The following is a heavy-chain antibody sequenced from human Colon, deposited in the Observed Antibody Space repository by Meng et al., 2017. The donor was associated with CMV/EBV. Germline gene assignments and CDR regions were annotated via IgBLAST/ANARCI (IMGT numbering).Heavy chain of an antibody. Sequence: ASVTVSCQASGYTFNKHGINWVRQAPGQGLEWMGWINLWNGNIEYAQKFQGRITLTTDASTSTAYMELRSLTSDDTAVYYCARDLFSPGGNSCSDYWGQGTVVTVSS. D-gene: IGHD3-16*01. CDR3: ARDLFSPGGNSCSDY. V-gene: IGHV1-18*01. CDR2: INLWNGNI. CDR1: GYTFNKHG. J-gene: IGHJ4*02.